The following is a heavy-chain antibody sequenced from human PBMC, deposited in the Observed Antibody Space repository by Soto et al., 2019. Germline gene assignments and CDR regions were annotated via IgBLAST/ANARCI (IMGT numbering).Heavy chain of an antibody. Sequence: SETLSLTCTVSGGSVRRFFWSWLRQPPGKGLEWIGYISYSGSTNYNPSLKSRVTISVDTSKNQFSLKLSSVTAADTAVYYCARDDSFDYWGQGTLVTVPQ. D-gene: IGHD3-22*01. CDR1: GGSVRRFF. J-gene: IGHJ4*02. CDR3: ARDDSFDY. CDR2: ISYSGST. V-gene: IGHV4-59*02.